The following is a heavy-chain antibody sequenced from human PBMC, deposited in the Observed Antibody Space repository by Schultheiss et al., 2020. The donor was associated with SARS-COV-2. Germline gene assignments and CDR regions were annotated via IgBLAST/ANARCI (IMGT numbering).Heavy chain of an antibody. CDR3: ARGQYSSNWYGSRPFDP. Sequence: SETLSLTCAVYGGSFSGYYWSWIRQPPGKGLEWIGEINHSGSTNYNPSLKSRVTISVDTSKNQFSLKLSSVTAADTAVYYCARGQYSSNWYGSRPFDPWGQGTLFTVSS. CDR2: INHSGST. D-gene: IGHD6-13*01. J-gene: IGHJ5*02. V-gene: IGHV4-34*01. CDR1: GGSFSGYY.